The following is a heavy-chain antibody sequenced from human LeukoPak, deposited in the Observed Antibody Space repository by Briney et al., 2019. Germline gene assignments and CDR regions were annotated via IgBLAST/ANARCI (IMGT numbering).Heavy chain of an antibody. CDR2: ISSSSSYI. CDR3: ARGWRKVVTGAFDI. CDR1: GFTFSSYS. Sequence: VWALRLSCAASGFTFSSYSMNWVRQAPAKGLEGVSFISSSSSYIYYADSVKGRFTISRDNAKNSLYLQMNSLRAEDTAVYYCARGWRKVVTGAFDIWGQGTMVTVSS. D-gene: IGHD4-23*01. V-gene: IGHV3-21*01. J-gene: IGHJ3*02.